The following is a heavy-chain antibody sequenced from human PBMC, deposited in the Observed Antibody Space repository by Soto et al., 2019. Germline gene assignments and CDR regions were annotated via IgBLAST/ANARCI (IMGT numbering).Heavy chain of an antibody. CDR3: ARDEVVRGVTTYYYYGMDV. J-gene: IGHJ6*02. V-gene: IGHV1-69*13. CDR2: IIPIFGTA. CDR1: GDTMSSYA. D-gene: IGHD3-10*01. Sequence: SSVKLAGKAAGDTMSSYASSWVRQTPRQGLEWMGGIIPIFGTANYAQKFQGRVTITADESTSTAYMELSSLRSEDTAVYYCARDEVVRGVTTYYYYGMDVWGQGPTVTVSS.